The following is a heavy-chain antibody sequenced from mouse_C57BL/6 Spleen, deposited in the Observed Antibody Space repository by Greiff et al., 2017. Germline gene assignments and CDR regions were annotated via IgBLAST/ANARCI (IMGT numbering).Heavy chain of an antibody. CDR2: ISSGGSYT. V-gene: IGHV5-6*01. CDR1: GFTFSSYG. D-gene: IGHD2-1*01. J-gene: IGHJ2*01. CDR3: ARLGVTTYYFDY. Sequence: EVQLVESGGDLVKPGGSLKLSCAASGFTFSSYGMSWVRQTPDKRLAWVATISSGGSYTYYPDSVKGRFTISRDNAKNTLYLQMSSLKSEDTAMYYCARLGVTTYYFDYWGQGTTLTVSS.